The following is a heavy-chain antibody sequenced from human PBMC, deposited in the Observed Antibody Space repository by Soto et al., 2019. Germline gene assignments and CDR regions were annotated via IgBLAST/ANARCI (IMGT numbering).Heavy chain of an antibody. CDR2: IYGDDEK. CDR3: AQSKWELLRAFEV. Sequence: QITLKESGPTLVKPTQTLTLTCTFSGFSLSASEVGVGWIRQPPGKALEGLALIYGDDEKLYSPSLKSRLTITKDPAKNQVALTMTKMDPVDTATYYCAQSKWELLRAFEVWGQGTKVTVSS. D-gene: IGHD1-26*01. CDR1: GFSLSASEVG. V-gene: IGHV2-5*02. J-gene: IGHJ3*01.